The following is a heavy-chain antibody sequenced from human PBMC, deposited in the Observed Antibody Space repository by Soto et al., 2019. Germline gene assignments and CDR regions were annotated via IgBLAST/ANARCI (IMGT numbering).Heavy chain of an antibody. J-gene: IGHJ4*02. Sequence: PGGSLRLSCAASGFTFSSYSIYWVRQAPGKGLEWVSGISGSGSGTYYADSVKGRFTISRDNSKSTFYLEMKTLRPDDTAVYFCARELTYCSGGSCDRPPIGHWGQGTLVTVSS. D-gene: IGHD2-15*01. CDR3: ARELTYCSGGSCDRPPIGH. CDR1: GFTFSSYS. CDR2: ISGSGSGT. V-gene: IGHV3-23*01.